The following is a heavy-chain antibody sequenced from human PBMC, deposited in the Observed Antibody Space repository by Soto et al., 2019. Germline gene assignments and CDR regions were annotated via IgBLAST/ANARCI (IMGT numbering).Heavy chain of an antibody. D-gene: IGHD3-3*02. CDR2: ISSSSSYI. CDR1: GFTFSSYS. J-gene: IGHJ4*02. Sequence: GGSLRLSCAASGFTFSSYSMNWVRQAPGKGLEWVSSISSSSSYIYYADSVKGRFTISRDNAKNSLYLQMNSLRAEDTAVYYCARAGGGSLAFSLGYIYYWGQGTLVTVSS. V-gene: IGHV3-21*01. CDR3: ARAGGGSLAFSLGYIYY.